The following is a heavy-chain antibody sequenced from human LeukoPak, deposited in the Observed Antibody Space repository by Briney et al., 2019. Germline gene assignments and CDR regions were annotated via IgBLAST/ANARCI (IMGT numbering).Heavy chain of an antibody. Sequence: GGSLRLSCAASGFTVSSNYMSWVRQAPGKGLEWVSVIYSGGSTYYADSVKGRFTISRDNSKNTLYLQMNSLRAEDTAVYYCAREKNDIVLTSYYFDYWGQGTLVTVSS. CDR3: AREKNDIVLTSYYFDY. V-gene: IGHV3-53*01. D-gene: IGHD5-12*01. J-gene: IGHJ4*02. CDR1: GFTVSSNY. CDR2: IYSGGST.